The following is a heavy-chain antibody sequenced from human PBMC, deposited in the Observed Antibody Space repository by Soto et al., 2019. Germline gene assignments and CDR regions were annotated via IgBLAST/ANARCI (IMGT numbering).Heavy chain of an antibody. J-gene: IGHJ4*02. D-gene: IGHD3-10*01. CDR1: GGSISSYY. CDR3: ARQEGHAGPYFDY. V-gene: IGHV4-59*01. CDR2: IYYSGST. Sequence: QVQLQESGPGLVKPSETLSLTCTVSGGSISSYYWSWIRQPPGKGLEWIGYIYYSGSTNYNPSLTIRVTISVDTYKTQFSLKLSSVTAADTAVYYCARQEGHAGPYFDYWGQATRVTVSS.